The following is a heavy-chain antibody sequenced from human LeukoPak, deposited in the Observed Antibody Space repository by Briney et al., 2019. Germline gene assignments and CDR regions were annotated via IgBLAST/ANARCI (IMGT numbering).Heavy chain of an antibody. CDR1: GFTFSSYA. CDR2: ISYDGSNK. CDR3: AREAGYCSGGSCYGWFDP. V-gene: IGHV3-30-3*01. Sequence: GGSLRLSCAASGFTFSSYAMHWVRQAPGKGLEWVAVISYDGSNKYYADSVKGRFTISRDNSKNTLYLQMNSLRAEDTAVYYCAREAGYCSGGSCYGWFDPWGQGTLVTVSS. J-gene: IGHJ5*02. D-gene: IGHD2-15*01.